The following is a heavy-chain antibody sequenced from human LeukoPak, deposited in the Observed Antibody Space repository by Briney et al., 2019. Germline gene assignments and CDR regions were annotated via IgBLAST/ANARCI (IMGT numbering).Heavy chain of an antibody. J-gene: IGHJ4*02. D-gene: IGHD2-21*02. CDR3: ARGTSVTAQFDY. CDR1: GYTFTGYY. Sequence: ASVKVSCKASGYTFTGYYMHWVRRAPGQGLEWMGWNNPNSGGTNYAQKFQGRVIMTRDTSISTAYMELSRLRSDDTAVYYCARGTSVTAQFDYWGQGTLVTVSS. V-gene: IGHV1-2*02. CDR2: NNPNSGGT.